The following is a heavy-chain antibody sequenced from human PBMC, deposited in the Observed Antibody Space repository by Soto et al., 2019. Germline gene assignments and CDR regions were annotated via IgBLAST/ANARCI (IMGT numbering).Heavy chain of an antibody. Sequence: QVQLVQSGAEVKKPGSSVKVSCKASGGTFSSYAISWVRQAPGQGLEWMGGIIPIFGTASYAQKFQGRVRITAGESTSTAYMELSSLRSEDTAVYYCARDSIAAYSSSVWFDPWGQGTLVTVSS. CDR1: GGTFSSYA. CDR3: ARDSIAAYSSSVWFDP. D-gene: IGHD6-6*01. CDR2: IIPIFGTA. J-gene: IGHJ5*02. V-gene: IGHV1-69*01.